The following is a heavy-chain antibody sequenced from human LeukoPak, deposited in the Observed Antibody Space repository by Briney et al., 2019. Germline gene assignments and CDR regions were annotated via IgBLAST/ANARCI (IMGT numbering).Heavy chain of an antibody. D-gene: IGHD5-12*01. CDR3: ARGARGYPDDNFDY. CDR2: ISYSGST. Sequence: SETLSLTCTVSGGSITNCYWSWIRQPPGKGLEWIGYISYSGSTNYSPSLKSRVTISVDTSKKQFSLNLNSVTAANTAIYYCARGARGYPDDNFDYWGQGTLVTVSS. V-gene: IGHV4-59*01. CDR1: GGSITNCY. J-gene: IGHJ4*02.